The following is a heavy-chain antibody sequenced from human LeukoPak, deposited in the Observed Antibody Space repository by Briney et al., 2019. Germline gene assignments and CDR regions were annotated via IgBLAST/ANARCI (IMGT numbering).Heavy chain of an antibody. CDR2: ISYDGSNI. Sequence: PGGSLRLSCAASGFTFSSYGMHWVRQAPGKGLEWVAVISYDGSNIYYADSVKGRFTISRDNSKNTLYLQMNSLRAEDTAVYYCASEDTDYYYMDVWGKGTTVTVSS. V-gene: IGHV3-30*03. J-gene: IGHJ6*03. CDR3: ASEDTDYYYMDV. D-gene: IGHD2-15*01. CDR1: GFTFSSYG.